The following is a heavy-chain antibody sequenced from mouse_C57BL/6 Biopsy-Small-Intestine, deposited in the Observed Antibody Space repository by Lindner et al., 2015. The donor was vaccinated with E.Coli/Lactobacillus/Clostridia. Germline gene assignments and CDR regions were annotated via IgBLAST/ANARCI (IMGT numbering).Heavy chain of an antibody. CDR3: VRKDSSGPFAY. CDR2: IYPGDGDS. Sequence: VQLQESGAELVKPGASVKISCKASGYAFSSYWMNWVKQRPGKGLEWIGQIYPGDGDSNYNGKFKGKATLTADKSSSTAYMQLSSLTSEDPAVYFCVRKDSSGPFAYWGQGTLVTVSA. CDR1: GYAFSSYW. J-gene: IGHJ3*01. D-gene: IGHD3-2*02. V-gene: IGHV1-80*01.